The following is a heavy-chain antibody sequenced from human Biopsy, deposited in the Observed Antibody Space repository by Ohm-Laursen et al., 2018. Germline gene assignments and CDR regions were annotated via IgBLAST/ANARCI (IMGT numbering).Heavy chain of an antibody. D-gene: IGHD4-23*01. CDR1: GGSFTGHY. CDR2: ISYTGCT. CDR3: ARGSNDFGGLYFPR. J-gene: IGHJ4*02. V-gene: IGHV4-59*11. Sequence: SDALSLTCTVSGGSFTGHYWSWIRQPPGKGLEWIGHISYTGCTSYNASLKSRVTISVDTSRNHFSLRLSSLTAADTAVYCCARGSNDFGGLYFPRWGQGTLLTVSS.